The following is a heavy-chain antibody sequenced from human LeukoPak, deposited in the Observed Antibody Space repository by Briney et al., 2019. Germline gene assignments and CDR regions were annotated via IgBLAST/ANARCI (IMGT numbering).Heavy chain of an antibody. Sequence: PGGSLRLSCAASGFPFSGSGMHWVRQAPGKGLEWVAIVWYDGSNQYYADSVKCRFTISRDNSKNTVDLQMNSLRVEDTAVYYCAKSRTTVDYWGQGTLVTVSS. D-gene: IGHD4-11*01. CDR2: VWYDGSNQ. J-gene: IGHJ4*02. CDR1: GFPFSGSG. CDR3: AKSRTTVDY. V-gene: IGHV3-33*06.